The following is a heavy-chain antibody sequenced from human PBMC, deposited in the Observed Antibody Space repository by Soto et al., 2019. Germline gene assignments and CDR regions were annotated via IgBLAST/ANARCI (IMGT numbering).Heavy chain of an antibody. V-gene: IGHV1-69*02. Sequence: QVQLVQSGTEVKKPGSSVKVSCKASGGTFRNYPINWVRQAPGQGLEWMGSIFPLTDIPDYAQNFQARLTISADKSTSIAYMELSGLTSDDTAMYFCARSTLVVLNYFESWGQGTLVTVSS. D-gene: IGHD1-1*01. J-gene: IGHJ4*02. CDR3: ARSTLVVLNYFES. CDR2: IFPLTDIP. CDR1: GGTFRNYP.